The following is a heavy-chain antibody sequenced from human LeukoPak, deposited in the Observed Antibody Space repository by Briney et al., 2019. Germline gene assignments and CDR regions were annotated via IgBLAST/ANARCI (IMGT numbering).Heavy chain of an antibody. CDR2: IYYSGST. CDR3: ARGVPEYYDFWSGYFYYFDY. J-gene: IGHJ4*02. CDR1: GGSISSYY. D-gene: IGHD3-3*01. Sequence: PSETLSLTCTVSGGSISSYYWSWIRQPPGKGLEWIGYIYYSGSTNYNPSLKSRVTISVDTSKNQFSLKLTSVTAADTAVYYCARGVPEYYDFWSGYFYYFDYWGQETLFTVSS. V-gene: IGHV4-59*01.